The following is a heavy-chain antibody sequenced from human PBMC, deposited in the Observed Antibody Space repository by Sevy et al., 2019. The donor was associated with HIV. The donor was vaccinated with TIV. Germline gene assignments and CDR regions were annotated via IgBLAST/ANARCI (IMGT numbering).Heavy chain of an antibody. CDR1: GGSSRSGTYC. CDR3: AGEYSSGWYQAFDV. Sequence: SETLSLTCSISGGSSRSGTYCWSWIRQPAGKGLEWIGRVHTSGRTNYNPSLKSRVTISVDTSKNQFSLRLRSVTAADTAVYYCAGEYSSGWYQAFDVWGQGTMVTVSS. J-gene: IGHJ3*01. CDR2: VHTSGRT. V-gene: IGHV4-61*02. D-gene: IGHD6-13*01.